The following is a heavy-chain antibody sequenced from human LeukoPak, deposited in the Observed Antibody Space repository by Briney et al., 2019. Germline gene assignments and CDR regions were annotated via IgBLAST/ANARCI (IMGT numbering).Heavy chain of an antibody. D-gene: IGHD6-13*01. CDR3: AKDRYSGLNTIDY. Sequence: PGGSLRLSCAASEFTFSTYGMHWVRQAPGKGLEWVAIISYDGSYKFYADSVKGRFTISRDNSKSTLYLQMYSLRAEDTAVYYCAKDRYSGLNTIDYWGQGTLVTVSS. V-gene: IGHV3-30*18. CDR1: EFTFSTYG. J-gene: IGHJ4*02. CDR2: ISYDGSYK.